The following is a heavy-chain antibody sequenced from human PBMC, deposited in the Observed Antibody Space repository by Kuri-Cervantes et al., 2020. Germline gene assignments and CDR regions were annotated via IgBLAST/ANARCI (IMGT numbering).Heavy chain of an antibody. CDR1: GFSFSNHW. V-gene: IGHV3-7*01. CDR2: TNQDESDK. D-gene: IGHD3-16*01. Sequence: GGSLRLSCAASGFSFSNHWMSWVRQAPGKGLEWVANTNQDESDKYHVDSVKGRFTISRDNAKSSLYLQMNSLRVEDTAVYYCVRDPASRFAGWVDWGQGTLVTVSS. CDR3: VRDPASRFAGWVD. J-gene: IGHJ4*02.